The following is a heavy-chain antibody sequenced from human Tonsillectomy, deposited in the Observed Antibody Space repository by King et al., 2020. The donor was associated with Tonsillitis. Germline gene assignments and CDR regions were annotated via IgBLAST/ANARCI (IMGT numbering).Heavy chain of an antibody. D-gene: IGHD3-10*01. CDR1: GFTFSNTW. CDR3: TTDVSYGSGCLTIDY. CDR2: IKTNTYGGTS. Sequence: VQLVESGGGLVKPGGSLRLSCAASGFTFSNTWRNWVRQAPGKGLEWVGRIKTNTYGGTSDYAAPVKGSFAISRDDSKNTLYLQMNRLKTADTAVFYCTTDVSYGSGCLTIDYWGQGTLVTVSS. V-gene: IGHV3-15*07. J-gene: IGHJ4*02.